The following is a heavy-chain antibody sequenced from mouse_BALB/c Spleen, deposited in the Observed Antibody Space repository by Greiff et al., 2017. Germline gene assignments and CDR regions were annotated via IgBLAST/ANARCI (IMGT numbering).Heavy chain of an antibody. CDR3: TRPYYRYEAWFAY. J-gene: IGHJ3*01. Sequence: EVQLQQSGTVLARPGASVKMSCKASGYTFTSYWMHWVKQRPGQGLEWIGAIYPGNSDTSYNQKFKGKAKLTAVTSTSTAYMELSSLTNEDSAVYYCTRPYYRYEAWFAYWGQGTLVTVSA. D-gene: IGHD2-14*01. V-gene: IGHV1-5*01. CDR2: IYPGNSDT. CDR1: GYTFTSYW.